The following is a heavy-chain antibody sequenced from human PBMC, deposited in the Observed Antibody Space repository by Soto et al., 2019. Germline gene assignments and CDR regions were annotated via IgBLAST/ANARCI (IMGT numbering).Heavy chain of an antibody. CDR2: ISAGGST. J-gene: IGHJ4*02. D-gene: IGHD2-2*01. CDR1: GFTFSDYA. V-gene: IGHV3-23*01. CDR3: ATVSIWSSSTILYTDGLDY. Sequence: PGGSLRLSCTASGFTFSDYAMSWVRQPPGKGLEWVSVISAGGSTYYADSVKGRFTVSRANSKNTLYLQMNSLRAEDTAVYYCATVSIWSSSTILYTDGLDYWGQLTLVTDSS.